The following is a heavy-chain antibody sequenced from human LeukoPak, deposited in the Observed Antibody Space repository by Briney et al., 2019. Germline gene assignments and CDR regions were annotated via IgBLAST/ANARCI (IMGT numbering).Heavy chain of an antibody. CDR1: GLPFSGYW. CDR2: IKQDGSEK. V-gene: IGHV3-7*01. Sequence: GGSLRLSCVGSGLPFSGYWMTWLRQAPGKGLEWVANIKQDGSEKYYVDSVKGRFTISRDNAKNSLYLQMNSLRAEDTAVYYCARSSSGSGGYYMDVWGKGTTVTVSS. J-gene: IGHJ6*03. D-gene: IGHD1-26*01. CDR3: ARSSSGSGGYYMDV.